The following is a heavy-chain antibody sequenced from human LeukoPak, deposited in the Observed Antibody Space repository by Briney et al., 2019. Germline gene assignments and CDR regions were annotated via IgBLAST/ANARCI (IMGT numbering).Heavy chain of an antibody. Sequence: ASVKVSCKASGGTFSSYAISWVRQAPGQGLEWMGGIIPIFGTANYAQKFQGRVTITTDESTSTAYMELSSLRSEDTAVYYCARAGIAARQDYYYYMDVWGKGTTVTVSS. J-gene: IGHJ6*03. CDR3: ARAGIAARQDYYYYMDV. CDR1: GGTFSSYA. CDR2: IIPIFGTA. D-gene: IGHD6-6*01. V-gene: IGHV1-69*05.